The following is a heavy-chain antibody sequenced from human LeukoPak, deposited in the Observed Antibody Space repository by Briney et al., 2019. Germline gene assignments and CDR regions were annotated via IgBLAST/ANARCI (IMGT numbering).Heavy chain of an antibody. CDR1: GYTFTSYA. D-gene: IGHD3-22*01. V-gene: IGHV1-3*01. Sequence: GASVKVSCKASGYTFTSYAMHWVRQAPGQRLEWMGWINAGNGNTKYSQKFQGRVTITRDTSASTGYMELSSLRSEDTAVYYCARVESGSSGYGYWGPGTLVTVSS. J-gene: IGHJ4*02. CDR2: INAGNGNT. CDR3: ARVESGSSGYGY.